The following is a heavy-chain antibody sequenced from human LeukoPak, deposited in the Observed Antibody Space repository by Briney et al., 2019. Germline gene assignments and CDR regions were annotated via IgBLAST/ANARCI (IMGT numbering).Heavy chain of an antibody. CDR3: AKDAQSLGYTHYYYYGMDV. CDR1: GFTFDDYA. Sequence: GGSLRLSCAASGFTFDDYAMHWVRQAPGKGLEWVSGISWNSGSIGYADSVKGRFTISRDNAKNSLYLQMNSLRAEDTALYYCAKDAQSLGYTHYYYYGMDVWGQGTTVTVSS. J-gene: IGHJ6*02. D-gene: IGHD6-13*01. V-gene: IGHV3-9*01. CDR2: ISWNSGSI.